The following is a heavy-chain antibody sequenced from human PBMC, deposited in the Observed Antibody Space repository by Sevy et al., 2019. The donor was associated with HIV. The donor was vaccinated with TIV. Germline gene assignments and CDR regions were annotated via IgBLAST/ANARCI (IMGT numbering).Heavy chain of an antibody. CDR2: INSDDTT. Sequence: GGSLRLSCAASGFTVNSNYMTWVRQAPGKGLEGVSVINSDDTTYHADSVKDRFTISRDKFKNTLYLHMNSLRAEDTAVYYCARGKSGYGYALNYWGQGTLVTVSS. CDR1: GFTVNSNY. CDR3: ARGKSGYGYALNY. V-gene: IGHV3-66*01. J-gene: IGHJ4*02. D-gene: IGHD5-18*01.